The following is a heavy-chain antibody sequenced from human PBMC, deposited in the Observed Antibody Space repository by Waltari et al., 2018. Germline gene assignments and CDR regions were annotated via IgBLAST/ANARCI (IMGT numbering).Heavy chain of an antibody. CDR1: GYTFTGYY. CDR2: INPTSGGT. J-gene: IGHJ4*02. Sequence: QVQLVQSGAEVKKPGASVKVSCKASGYTFTGYYMHWVRQAPGQGLEWIGRINPTSGGTNYAQKFQGRVTMTRDTSISTAYMELSRLRSDDTAVYYCARGESQLFLPNWGQGTLVTVSS. V-gene: IGHV1-2*06. CDR3: ARGESQLFLPN. D-gene: IGHD6-6*01.